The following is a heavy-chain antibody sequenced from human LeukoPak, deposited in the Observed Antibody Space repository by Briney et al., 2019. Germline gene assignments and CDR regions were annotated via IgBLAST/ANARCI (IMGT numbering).Heavy chain of an antibody. D-gene: IGHD5-24*01. CDR2: ISGSGATT. CDR1: GFIFSSYE. Sequence: PGGSLRLSCGASGFIFSSYEMNWVRQAPGEGLEWVSYISGSGATTYYADSVKGRFTISRDNAKNSLSLQMNSLRAEDTAVYYCARAQMATGGGILDYWGQGALVTVSS. CDR3: ARAQMATGGGILDY. J-gene: IGHJ4*02. V-gene: IGHV3-48*03.